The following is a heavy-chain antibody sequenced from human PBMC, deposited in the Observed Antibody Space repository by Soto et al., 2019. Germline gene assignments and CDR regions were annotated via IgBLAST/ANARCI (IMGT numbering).Heavy chain of an antibody. V-gene: IGHV5-51*01. D-gene: IGHD2-8*02. CDR3: AAGYSTGLNAFDI. Sequence: GESLKISCKGSGYNFANFWIGWVRQMPGKGLEWMGMIFPGDSDTKNSPSLEGQITMSVDKSDSSAYLQWRSLKASDTAIYYCAAGYSTGLNAFDIWGQGTMVTVSS. CDR2: IFPGDSDT. J-gene: IGHJ3*02. CDR1: GYNFANFW.